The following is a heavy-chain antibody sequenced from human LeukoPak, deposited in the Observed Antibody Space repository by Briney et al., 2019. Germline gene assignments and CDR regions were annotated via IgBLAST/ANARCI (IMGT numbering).Heavy chain of an antibody. V-gene: IGHV4-59*01. CDR3: ARAIYSRAWYASDI. J-gene: IGHJ3*02. D-gene: IGHD6-19*01. CDR2: IFYTGSN. CDR1: GGXISSSY. Sequence: SETLSLTCSVSGGXISSSYCSWIRQAPGKGPEWIGYIFYTGSNDYSPSLKSRVTISVDTSKNQFSLRVNSVTAADTAAYYCARAIYSRAWYASDIWGQGTVVTVSA.